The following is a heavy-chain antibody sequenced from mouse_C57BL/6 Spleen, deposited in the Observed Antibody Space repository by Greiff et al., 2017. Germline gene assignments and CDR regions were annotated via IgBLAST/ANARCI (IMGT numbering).Heavy chain of an antibody. Sequence: VQLQQPGAELVKPGASVKLSCKASGYTFTSYWMHWVKQRPGQGLEWIGMIHPNSGSTNYNEKFKSKATLTVDKSSSTAYMQLSSLTSEDSAVYYCARGGYSNYEADWYFDVWGTGTTVTVSS. D-gene: IGHD2-5*01. V-gene: IGHV1-64*01. CDR3: ARGGYSNYEADWYFDV. J-gene: IGHJ1*03. CDR1: GYTFTSYW. CDR2: IHPNSGST.